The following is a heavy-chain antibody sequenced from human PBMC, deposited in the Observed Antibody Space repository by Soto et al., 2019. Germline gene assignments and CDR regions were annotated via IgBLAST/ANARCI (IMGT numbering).Heavy chain of an antibody. D-gene: IGHD2-2*01. Sequence: EVQLLESGGGLVQPGGSLRLSCAASGFTFSSYDMKCVRQAPGKGLEWVSLIGESGTPTYYADSVKGRFTISRDNSWNTLFLEMYSLGAEDTAVYYCARYIPGVRYYGMDVWGQGTTVTVSS. J-gene: IGHJ6*02. V-gene: IGHV3-23*01. CDR3: ARYIPGVRYYGMDV. CDR2: IGESGTPT. CDR1: GFTFSSYD.